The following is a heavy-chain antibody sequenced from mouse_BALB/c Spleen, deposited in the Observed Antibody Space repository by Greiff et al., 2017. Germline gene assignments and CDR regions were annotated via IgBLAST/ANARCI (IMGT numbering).Heavy chain of an antibody. V-gene: IGHV3-2*02. D-gene: IGHD1-1*01. CDR1: GYSITSDYA. J-gene: IGHJ1*01. CDR3: AGYYGLYWYFDV. Sequence: EVQLQQSGPGLVKPSQSLSLTCTVTGYSITSDYAWNWIRQFPGNKLEWMGYISYSGSTSYNPSLKSRISITRDTSKNQFFLQLNSVTTEDTATYYCAGYYGLYWYFDVWGAGTTGTVSS. CDR2: ISYSGST.